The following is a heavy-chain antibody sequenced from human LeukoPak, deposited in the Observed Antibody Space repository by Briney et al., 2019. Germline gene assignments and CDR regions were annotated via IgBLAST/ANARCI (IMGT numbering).Heavy chain of an antibody. CDR1: GFTFSSYS. CDR2: ISSSSSTI. J-gene: IGHJ1*01. Sequence: GGSLRLSCAASGFTFSSYSMNWVRQAPGKGLEWVSYISSSSSTIYYADSVKGRFTISRDNAKNSLYLQMNSLRAEDTAVYYCASQPGSSGWYEYFQHWGQGTLVTVSS. CDR3: ASQPGSSGWYEYFQH. V-gene: IGHV3-48*01. D-gene: IGHD6-19*01.